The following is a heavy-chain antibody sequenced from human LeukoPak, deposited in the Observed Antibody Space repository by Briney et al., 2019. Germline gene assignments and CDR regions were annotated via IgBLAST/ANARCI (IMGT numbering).Heavy chain of an antibody. CDR1: EFTFTNYG. D-gene: IGHD3-16*02. V-gene: IGHV3-30*03. CDR3: ARALGVWGSYRGDAFDI. J-gene: IGHJ3*02. Sequence: GGSLRLSCAASEFTFTNYGMHWVRQAPGKGLEWVAVISYDGSNKYYADSVKGRFTISRDNSKNTLYLQMNSLRAEDTAVYYCARALGVWGSYRGDAFDIWGQGTMVTVSS. CDR2: ISYDGSNK.